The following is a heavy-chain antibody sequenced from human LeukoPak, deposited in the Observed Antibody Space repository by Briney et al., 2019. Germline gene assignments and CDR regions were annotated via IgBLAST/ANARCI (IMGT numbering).Heavy chain of an antibody. Sequence: ASVKVSCKASGYTFTTYYLHWVRQAPGQGLEWMGMTNPRGGTTIYAQKFQGRVTMTRDTPTSTVYMELSSLRSEDTAVYYCARSISIAGNDYWGQGTLVTVSS. J-gene: IGHJ4*02. V-gene: IGHV1-46*01. CDR1: GYTFTTYY. CDR3: ARSISIAGNDY. CDR2: TNPRGGTT. D-gene: IGHD6-13*01.